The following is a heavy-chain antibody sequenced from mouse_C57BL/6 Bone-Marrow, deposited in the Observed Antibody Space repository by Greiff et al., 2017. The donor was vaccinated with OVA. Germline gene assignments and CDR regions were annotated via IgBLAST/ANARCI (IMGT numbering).Heavy chain of an antibody. D-gene: IGHD2-3*01. CDR1: GYTFTSYW. Sequence: VQLQQPGAELVKPGASVKVSCKASGYTFTSYWMHWVKQRPGQGLEWIGRIHPSDSDTNYNQKFKGKATLTVDKSSSTAYMQLSSLTSEDSAVYYCAIIGYYLYYYAMDYWGQGTSVTVSS. J-gene: IGHJ4*01. CDR2: IHPSDSDT. CDR3: AIIGYYLYYYAMDY. V-gene: IGHV1-74*01.